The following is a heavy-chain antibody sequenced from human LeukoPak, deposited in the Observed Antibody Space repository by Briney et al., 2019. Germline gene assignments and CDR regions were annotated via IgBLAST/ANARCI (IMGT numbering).Heavy chain of an antibody. CDR1: GFSFSSYS. CDR3: ARASGTSGWYPAFDY. Sequence: GSLRLSCAGSGFSFSSYSMNWVRQAPGMGLEWVSSITPSSAYIYYADSVKGRFSISRDNANNSLSLQMNSLRAEDTAVYYCARASGTSGWYPAFDYWGQGVLVTVSS. V-gene: IGHV3-21*01. J-gene: IGHJ4*02. CDR2: ITPSSAYI. D-gene: IGHD6-19*01.